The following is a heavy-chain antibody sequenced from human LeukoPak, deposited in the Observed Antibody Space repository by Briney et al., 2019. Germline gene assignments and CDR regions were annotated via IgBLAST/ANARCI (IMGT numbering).Heavy chain of an antibody. CDR1: GGSISSYY. CDR3: ARGIAARHALDY. Sequence: SETLSLTCTVSGGSISSYYWSWIRQPPGKGLEWIGYIYYSGSTNYNPSLKSRVTISVDTSKNQFSLKLSSVTAADTAVYYCARGIAARHALDYWGQGTLVTVSS. D-gene: IGHD6-6*01. V-gene: IGHV4-59*01. CDR2: IYYSGST. J-gene: IGHJ4*02.